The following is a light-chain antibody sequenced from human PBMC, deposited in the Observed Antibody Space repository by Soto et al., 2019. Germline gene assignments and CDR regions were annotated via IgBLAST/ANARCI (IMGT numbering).Light chain of an antibody. CDR2: DAS. Sequence: EIVLTQSPGTLSLSPVERATLSGMASQSVSSSYLAWYQQKPGQAPRLLIYDASNRATGIPARFSGSGSGTDFTLTISRLEPEDFAVYYCQYYGSSVTFAGGTKVDIK. V-gene: IGKV3-20*01. CDR1: QSVSSSY. CDR3: QYYGSSVT. J-gene: IGKJ4*01.